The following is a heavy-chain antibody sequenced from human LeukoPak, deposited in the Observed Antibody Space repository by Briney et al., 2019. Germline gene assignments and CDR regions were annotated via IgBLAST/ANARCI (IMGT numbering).Heavy chain of an antibody. Sequence: ASVKVSCKXSGYSFSTYGITWVRQAPGQGLEWMGWISTYNTNTNYSQKLQGRVTMTTDTSTSTAYMELRSLRSDDTAIYYCARTSGTVADYWGQGTLVTVSS. CDR2: ISTYNTNT. J-gene: IGHJ4*02. CDR1: GYSFSTYG. CDR3: ARTSGTVADY. D-gene: IGHD4-23*01. V-gene: IGHV1-18*01.